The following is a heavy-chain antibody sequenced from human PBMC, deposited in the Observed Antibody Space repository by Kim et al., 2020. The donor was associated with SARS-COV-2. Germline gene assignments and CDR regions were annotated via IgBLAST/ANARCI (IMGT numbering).Heavy chain of an antibody. D-gene: IGHD1-26*01. V-gene: IGHV1-2*02. J-gene: IGHJ4*02. Sequence: YAQKFQGRVTMTRDTSISTAYMELSWLRSDDTAVYYCAREASGSYYVLDYWGRGTLVTVSS. CDR3: AREASGSYYVLDY.